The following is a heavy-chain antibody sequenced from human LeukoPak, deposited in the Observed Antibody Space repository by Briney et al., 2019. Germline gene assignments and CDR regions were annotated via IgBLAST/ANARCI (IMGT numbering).Heavy chain of an antibody. D-gene: IGHD3-10*01. Sequence: PSETLSLTCTVSGGSISSYYWSWIRQPAGKGLEWIGRIYTSGSTNYNPSLKSRVTMSVDTSKNQFSLKLSSVTAADTAVYYCARNMVRGSMGYFDYWGQGTQVTVSS. CDR2: IYTSGST. J-gene: IGHJ4*02. CDR1: GGSISSYY. CDR3: ARNMVRGSMGYFDY. V-gene: IGHV4-4*07.